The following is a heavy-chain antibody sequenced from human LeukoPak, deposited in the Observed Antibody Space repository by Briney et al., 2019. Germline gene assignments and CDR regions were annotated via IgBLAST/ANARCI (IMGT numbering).Heavy chain of an antibody. J-gene: IGHJ6*02. CDR2: IIPIFGIA. Sequence: GSSVKVSCKASGGTFSSYAISWVRQAPGQGLEWMGRIIPIFGIANYAQKFQGRVTITADKSTGTAYMELSSLRSEDTAVYYCASSMVRGVIIKNGMDVWGQGTTVTVSS. CDR3: ASSMVRGVIIKNGMDV. CDR1: GGTFSSYA. V-gene: IGHV1-69*04. D-gene: IGHD3-10*01.